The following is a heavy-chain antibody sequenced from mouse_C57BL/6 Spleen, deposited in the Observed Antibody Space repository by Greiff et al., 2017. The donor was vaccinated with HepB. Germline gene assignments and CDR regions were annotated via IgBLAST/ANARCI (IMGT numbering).Heavy chain of an antibody. J-gene: IGHJ1*03. Sequence: DVKLVESGGGLVKPGGSLKLSCAASGFTFSDYGMHWVRQAPEKGLEWVAYISSGSSTIYYAETVKGRFTISRDNAKNTLFLQMTSLRSEDTAMYYCARITTGVATHWYFDVWGTGTTVTVSS. CDR1: GFTFSDYG. V-gene: IGHV5-17*01. D-gene: IGHD1-1*01. CDR3: ARITTGVATHWYFDV. CDR2: ISSGSSTI.